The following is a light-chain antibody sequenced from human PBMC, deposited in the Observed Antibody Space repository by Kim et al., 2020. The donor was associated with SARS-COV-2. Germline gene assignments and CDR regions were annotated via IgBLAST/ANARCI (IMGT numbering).Light chain of an antibody. CDR1: QSISSW. V-gene: IGKV1-5*03. CDR2: KAS. CDR3: QQYNSYPYT. J-gene: IGKJ2*01. Sequence: DIQMTQSPYTLSASVGDRVTITCRASQSISSWLAWYQQKPGKAPKLLIYKASSLESGVPSRFSGSGSGTEFTLTISTLQPDDFATYSCQQYNSYPYTFGQGTKLEI.